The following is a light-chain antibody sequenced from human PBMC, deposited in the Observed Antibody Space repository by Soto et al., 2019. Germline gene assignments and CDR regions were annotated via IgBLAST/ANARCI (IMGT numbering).Light chain of an antibody. J-gene: IGKJ2*01. CDR3: QHYGSAAYT. CDR1: QSVRSNY. V-gene: IGKV3-20*01. CDR2: GAS. Sequence: EIVLTQSPGTLSLSSGERATLSCRASQSVRSNYLAWYQQKPGQAPRLLIYGASSRATGIPDRFSGSGSGTDFTLTISRLEPEDFAVYYCQHYGSAAYTFGQGTTLEIK.